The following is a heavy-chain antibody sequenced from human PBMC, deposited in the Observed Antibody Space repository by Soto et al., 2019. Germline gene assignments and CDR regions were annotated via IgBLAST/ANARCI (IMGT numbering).Heavy chain of an antibody. Sequence: GESLKISCRGSGYSFTTHLIVWVRQMPGRGLEWVGNIYPSDSDIGYSPSFQGKVTISADKSITTAYLQWSSLKAADTAMYYCVRSGTSSGRFSDYWGQGTLVTVSS. CDR1: GYSFTTHL. J-gene: IGHJ4*02. V-gene: IGHV5-51*01. CDR2: IYPSDSDI. D-gene: IGHD2-15*01. CDR3: VRSGTSSGRFSDY.